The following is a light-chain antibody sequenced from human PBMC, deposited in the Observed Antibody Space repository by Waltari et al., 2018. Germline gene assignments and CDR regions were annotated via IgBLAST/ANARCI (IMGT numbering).Light chain of an antibody. CDR1: QSVLYSSDNKNY. J-gene: IGKJ3*01. CDR3: QQYYSTPFT. Sequence: DIVINQSPDSLAVSLGERATINCTSSQSVLYSSDNKNYLAWYQQKPGQPPKLLIYWASTREFGVPDRFSGSGSGTDFTLTISSLQPEDVAAYYCQQYYSTPFTFGPGTKVDIK. V-gene: IGKV4-1*01. CDR2: WAS.